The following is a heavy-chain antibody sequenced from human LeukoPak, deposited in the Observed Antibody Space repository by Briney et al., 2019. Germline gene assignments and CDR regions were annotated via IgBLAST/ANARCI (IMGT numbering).Heavy chain of an antibody. CDR1: GGSISSGGYY. CDR2: IYHSGST. D-gene: IGHD6-19*01. Sequence: SETLSLTCTVSGGSISSGGYYWSWIRQPPGKGLEWIGYIYHSGSTYYNPSLKSRVTISVDRSKNQFSLKLSSVTAADTAVYYCAATSTPQFRFDPWGQGTLVTVSS. J-gene: IGHJ5*02. CDR3: AATSTPQFRFDP. V-gene: IGHV4-30-2*01.